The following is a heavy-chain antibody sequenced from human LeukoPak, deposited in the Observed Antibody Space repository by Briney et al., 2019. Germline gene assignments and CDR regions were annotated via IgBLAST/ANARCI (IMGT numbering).Heavy chain of an antibody. V-gene: IGHV1-3*01. D-gene: IGHD2-2*01. CDR3: ARGLIIGYCSSTRCTNWFDA. CDR2: INASNGNT. Sequence: ASVKVSCKASGYTFTSYAMHWVRHAPGQRLEWMGWINASNGNTKYSQKFQGRVTITRDTSASTAYTELSSLRSEDTAVYYCARGLIIGYCSSTRCTNWFDAWGQGTLATVSS. CDR1: GYTFTSYA. J-gene: IGHJ5*02.